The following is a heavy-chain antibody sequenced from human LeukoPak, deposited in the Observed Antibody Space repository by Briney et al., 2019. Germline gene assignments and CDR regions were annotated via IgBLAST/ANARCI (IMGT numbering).Heavy chain of an antibody. D-gene: IGHD6-13*01. Sequence: GASVKVSCKASGYTFTSYGISWVRQAPGQGLEWMGWISAYNGNTNYAQKLQGRVTMTTDTSTSTAYMELRRLRSDDTAVYYCARGSGIAAAGTLLLDYWGQGTLVTVSS. V-gene: IGHV1-18*01. CDR2: ISAYNGNT. CDR3: ARGSGIAAAGTLLLDY. J-gene: IGHJ4*02. CDR1: GYTFTSYG.